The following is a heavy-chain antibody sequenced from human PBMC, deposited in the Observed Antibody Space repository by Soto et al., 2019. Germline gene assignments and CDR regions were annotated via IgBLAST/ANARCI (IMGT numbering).Heavy chain of an antibody. CDR2: ISGSGGST. V-gene: IGHV3-23*01. CDR3: AKDRHDYGDYHDY. CDR1: GFTFSSYA. Sequence: EVQLLESGGGLVQPGGSLRLSCAASGFTFSSYAMSWVRQAPGKGLGWVSAISGSGGSTYYAASVKGRFTISRDNSKNTLYLQMNSLRAEDTAVYYCAKDRHDYGDYHDYWGQGTLVTVSS. D-gene: IGHD4-17*01. J-gene: IGHJ4*02.